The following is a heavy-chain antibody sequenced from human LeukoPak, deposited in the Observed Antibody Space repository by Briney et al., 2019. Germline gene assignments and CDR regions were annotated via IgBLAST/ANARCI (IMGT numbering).Heavy chain of an antibody. V-gene: IGHV3-30*02. D-gene: IGHD4-17*01. CDR1: GFTFNSYG. CDR3: AKEKGDYASDWFDP. Sequence: GGSLRLSCAASGFTFNSYGMHWVRQAPGKGLEWVAFIRYDVSNKYYADSVKGRFTISRDNSKNTLYLQMNSLRAEDTAVYYCAKEKGDYASDWFDPWGQGTLVTVSS. J-gene: IGHJ5*02. CDR2: IRYDVSNK.